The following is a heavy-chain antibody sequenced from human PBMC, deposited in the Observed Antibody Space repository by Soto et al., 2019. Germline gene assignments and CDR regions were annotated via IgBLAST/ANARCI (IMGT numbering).Heavy chain of an antibody. CDR3: ARGGVY. J-gene: IGHJ1*01. CDR2: ISRSGSTI. CDR1: GFTFSSHE. V-gene: IGHV3-48*03. Sequence: GSLRLSCEATGFTFSSHEMNWIRQTPGKRLEWIAKISRSGSTINYADSVKGRFTISRDNVQRTLHLQMDSLRVEDTGVYYCARGGVYWGRGTLVTVS. D-gene: IGHD2-8*01.